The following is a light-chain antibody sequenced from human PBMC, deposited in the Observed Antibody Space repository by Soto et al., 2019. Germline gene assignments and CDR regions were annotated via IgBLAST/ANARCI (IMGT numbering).Light chain of an antibody. CDR1: SSNIGSNT. Sequence: QSVLTQPPSASGTPGQRVTISCSGSSSNIGSNTVNWYQQLPGTAPKLLIYSNNQRPSAVPDRFSGSKSGTSASLAISGLQSDDEADYYCAAWDDSLNGSVVFGGGTKLTVL. J-gene: IGLJ2*01. CDR3: AAWDDSLNGSVV. V-gene: IGLV1-44*01. CDR2: SNN.